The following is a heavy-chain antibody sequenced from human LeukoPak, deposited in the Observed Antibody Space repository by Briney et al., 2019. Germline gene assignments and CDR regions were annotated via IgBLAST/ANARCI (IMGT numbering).Heavy chain of an antibody. Sequence: GGSLRLSCAASGFTFSNYGMHWVRQAPGKGLEWVAFIRYDGSNKYYADSVKGRFTISRDNSKNTLYLQMNSLRAEDTHMYYCAKARRGRGCGSISCTGHYFDYWGQGTLVTVSS. CDR3: AKARRGRGCGSISCTGHYFDY. CDR1: GFTFSNYG. CDR2: IRYDGSNK. J-gene: IGHJ4*02. V-gene: IGHV3-30*02. D-gene: IGHD2-2*01.